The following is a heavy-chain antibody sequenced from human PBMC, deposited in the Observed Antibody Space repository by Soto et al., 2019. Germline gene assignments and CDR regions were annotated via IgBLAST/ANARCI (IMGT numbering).Heavy chain of an antibody. CDR2: ISVYNSNT. J-gene: IGHJ6*01. V-gene: IGHV1-18*01. CDR3: ARDHLGEPPEAFSYVGLDV. D-gene: IGHD3-16*01. CDR1: GYTFTGYG. Sequence: QVRLVQSGAEVRKPGASVKVSCKASGYTFTGYGFSWVRQAPGHGLEWMGWISVYNSNTNYAKKFQGRVTMTADTSTSTAYIEVRSLISDETPVYLCARDHLGEPPEAFSYVGLDVWGRGTTVSVST.